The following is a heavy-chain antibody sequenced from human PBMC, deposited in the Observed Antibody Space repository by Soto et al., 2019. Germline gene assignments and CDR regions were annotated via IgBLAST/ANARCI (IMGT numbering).Heavy chain of an antibody. CDR2: ISAYNGNT. D-gene: IGHD3-10*01. CDR3: ARDRGITMVRGAPGY. CDR1: GYTFTSYG. V-gene: IGHV1-18*01. J-gene: IGHJ4*02. Sequence: ASVKVSCKASGYTFTSYGTSWVRQAPGQGLEWMGWISAYNGNTNYAQKLQGRVTMTTDTSTSTAYMELRSLRSDDTAVYYCARDRGITMVRGAPGYWGQGTLVTVSS.